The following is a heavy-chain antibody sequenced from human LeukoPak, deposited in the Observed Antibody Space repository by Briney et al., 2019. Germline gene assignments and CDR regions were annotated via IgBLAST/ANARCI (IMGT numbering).Heavy chain of an antibody. J-gene: IGHJ6*02. CDR2: INAGNGNT. CDR3: ATEGSLRYFDWLTPHRGYYYGMDV. Sequence: ASVKVSCKASGYTFTSYAMHWVRQAPGQRLEWMGWINAGNGNTKYSQKFQGRVTITRDTSASTAYMELSSLRSEDTAVYFCATEGSLRYFDWLTPHRGYYYGMDVWGQGTTVTVSS. CDR1: GYTFTSYA. V-gene: IGHV1-3*01. D-gene: IGHD3-9*01.